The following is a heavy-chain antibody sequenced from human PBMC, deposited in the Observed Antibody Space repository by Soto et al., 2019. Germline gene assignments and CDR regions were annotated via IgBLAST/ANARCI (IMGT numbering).Heavy chain of an antibody. D-gene: IGHD6-13*01. V-gene: IGHV3-33*01. CDR2: IWYDGSNK. CDR1: GFTFSSYG. J-gene: IGHJ4*02. Sequence: QVQLVESGGGVVQPGRSLRLSCAASGFTFSSYGMHWVRQAPGKGLEWVAVIWYDGSNKYYADSVKGRFTISRDNSKNTLYLQMNSLRAEDTAVYYCARDRGIAAAGTFDYWGQGTLVTVSS. CDR3: ARDRGIAAAGTFDY.